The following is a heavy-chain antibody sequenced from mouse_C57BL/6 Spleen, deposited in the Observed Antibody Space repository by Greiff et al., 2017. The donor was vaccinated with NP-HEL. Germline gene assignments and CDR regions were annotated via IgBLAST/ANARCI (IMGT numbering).Heavy chain of an antibody. J-gene: IGHJ2*01. CDR3: ARRPSRASFDY. V-gene: IGHV5-9*01. CDR2: ISGGGGNT. CDR1: GFTFSSYT. Sequence: EVQGVESGGGLVKPGGSVKLSCAASGFTFSSYTMCWVRQNPEKRLEWVATISGGGGNTYYPDSVKGRVTISRDNAKTTLYLHMSSLRSEDTALYYCARRPSRASFDYWGQGTTLTVSS. D-gene: IGHD3-1*01.